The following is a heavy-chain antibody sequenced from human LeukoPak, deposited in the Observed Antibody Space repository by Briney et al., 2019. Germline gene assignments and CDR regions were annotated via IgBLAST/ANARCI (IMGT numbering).Heavy chain of an antibody. V-gene: IGHV3-66*01. D-gene: IGHD4-17*01. CDR2: IYSGGST. Sequence: GGSLRLSCAASGFTFSSYSMNWVRQAPGKGLEWVSVIYSGGSTYYADSVKGRFTISRDNSKNTLYLQMNSLRAEDTAVYYCARDPTFYGDYGGGFDYWGQGTLVTVSS. J-gene: IGHJ4*02. CDR3: ARDPTFYGDYGGGFDY. CDR1: GFTFSSYS.